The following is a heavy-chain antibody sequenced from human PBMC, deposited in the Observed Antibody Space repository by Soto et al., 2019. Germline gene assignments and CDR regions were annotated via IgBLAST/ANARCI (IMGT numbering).Heavy chain of an antibody. CDR1: GGSISSGGYS. CDR2: IYHSGST. CDR3: ARAQGCYDPDYGDFHYFDY. Sequence: PSETLSLTCAVSGGSISSGGYSWSWIRQPPGKGLEWIGYIYHSGSTYYNPSLKSRVTISVDRSKNQFSLKLSSVTAADTAVYYCARAQGCYDPDYGDFHYFDYWGQGTLVTVSS. J-gene: IGHJ4*02. D-gene: IGHD4-17*01. V-gene: IGHV4-30-2*01.